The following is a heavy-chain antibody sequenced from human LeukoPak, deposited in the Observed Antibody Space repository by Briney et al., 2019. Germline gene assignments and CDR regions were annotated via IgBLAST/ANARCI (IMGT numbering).Heavy chain of an antibody. D-gene: IGHD2-15*01. CDR1: GYTFTGYY. Sequence: ASVKVSCKASGYTFTGYYMHWVRQAPGQGLEWMGWINPNSGGTNYALKFQGRATMTRDTSISTAYMELSRLRSDDTAVYYCARGLGWNPWGQGTLVTVSS. J-gene: IGHJ5*02. CDR2: INPNSGGT. V-gene: IGHV1-2*02. CDR3: ARGLGWNP.